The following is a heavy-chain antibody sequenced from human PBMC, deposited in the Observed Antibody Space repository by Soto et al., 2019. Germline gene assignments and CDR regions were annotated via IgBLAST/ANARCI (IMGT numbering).Heavy chain of an antibody. CDR1: GGSINSGGYS. CDR3: ARVERTLSTPFACGMDV. D-gene: IGHD3-9*01. J-gene: IGHJ6*02. CDR2: IYHTGNT. Sequence: QLQLQESGSGLVKPSQTLSLTCTVSGGSINSGGYSWIWIRQPPGKGLEWIGYIYHTGNTFYNPSRQSRLTISVDQSMNQFSLSLGSVTAADTAMYYCARVERTLSTPFACGMDVGGQGTTVTVSS. V-gene: IGHV4-30-2*01.